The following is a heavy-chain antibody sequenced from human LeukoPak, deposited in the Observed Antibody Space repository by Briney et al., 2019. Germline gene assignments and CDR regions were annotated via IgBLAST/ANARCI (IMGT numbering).Heavy chain of an antibody. Sequence: GGSLRLSCAASGFTFSSYWMSWVRQAPGKGLEWVANIKQEGSEKYYVDSVKGRFTISRDNAKNSLYLQMNSLRAEDTAVYYCARVSSLITVAGTFDYWGQGTLVTVSS. V-gene: IGHV3-7*01. CDR2: IKQEGSEK. CDR1: GFTFSSYW. J-gene: IGHJ4*02. CDR3: ARVSSLITVAGTFDY. D-gene: IGHD6-19*01.